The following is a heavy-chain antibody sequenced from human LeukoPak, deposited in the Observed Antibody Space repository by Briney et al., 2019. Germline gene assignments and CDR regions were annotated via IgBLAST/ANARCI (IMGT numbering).Heavy chain of an antibody. V-gene: IGHV1-2*02. CDR3: ARDLGSPYYFDY. Sequence: ASVKVSCKASGYTFTVYYIHWVRQAPGQGPEWMGWINPNSGGTDYAQKFQGRVTMTRDTSITTAYMELSRLRSDDTAVYYCARDLGSPYYFDYWGQGALVTVSS. CDR1: GYTFTVYY. D-gene: IGHD1-26*01. J-gene: IGHJ4*02. CDR2: INPNSGGT.